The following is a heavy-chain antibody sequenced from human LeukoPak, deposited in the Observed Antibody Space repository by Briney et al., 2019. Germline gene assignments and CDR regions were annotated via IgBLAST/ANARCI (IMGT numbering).Heavy chain of an antibody. D-gene: IGHD5-24*01. V-gene: IGHV1-69*13. CDR2: IIPIFGTA. CDR3: ARGGWLQTTYYFDY. J-gene: IGHJ4*02. CDR1: GGTFSSYA. Sequence: SVKVSCKASGGTFSSYAISWVRQAPGQGLEWMGGIIPIFGTANYAQKFQGRVTITADESTSTAYVELSSLRSEDTAVYYCARGGWLQTTYYFDYWGQGTLVTVSS.